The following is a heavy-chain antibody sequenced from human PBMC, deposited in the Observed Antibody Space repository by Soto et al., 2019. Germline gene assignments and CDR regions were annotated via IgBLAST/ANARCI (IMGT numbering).Heavy chain of an antibody. CDR1: GFTFNDCV. J-gene: IGHJ4*02. CDR3: AKSRPRATIFGVVINGFDY. Sequence: EVQVLESGGGLVQPGGSLRLSCAASGFTFNDCVMSWVRQAPGKGLEWVSSISGSGYDIYYADSVKGRFTISRDNRKNMVYLQMDNLRADDTAVYFCAKSRPRATIFGVVINGFDYWGQGTLVTVSS. CDR2: ISGSGYDI. D-gene: IGHD3-3*01. V-gene: IGHV3-23*01.